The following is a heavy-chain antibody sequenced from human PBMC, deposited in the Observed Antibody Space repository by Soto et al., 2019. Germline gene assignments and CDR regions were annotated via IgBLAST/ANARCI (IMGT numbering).Heavy chain of an antibody. D-gene: IGHD2-15*01. J-gene: IGHJ1*01. CDR1: GFTFSSYW. V-gene: IGHV3-74*01. CDR3: ARANVGYCSGGSCYSGYFQH. CDR2: INIDGSST. Sequence: EVQLVESGGGLVQPGGSLRLSCAASGFTFSSYWMHWVRQAPGKGLVWVSRINIDGSSTSYADSVKGRFTISRDNAKNTLYLQMNSLRAEDTAVYYCARANVGYCSGGSCYSGYFQHWGQGTLVTVSS.